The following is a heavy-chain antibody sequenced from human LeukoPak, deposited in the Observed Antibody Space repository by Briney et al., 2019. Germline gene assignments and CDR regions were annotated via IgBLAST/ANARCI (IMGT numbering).Heavy chain of an antibody. V-gene: IGHV4-4*07. CDR2: IQDRGST. J-gene: IGHJ4*02. Sequence: SETLSLTCTVSGTSMSNSYWSWIRQPAGKGLEWIGHIQDRGSTIYNPSLGSRVTMSIDTPKNQFSLKLSSVTAADTAVYYCTRDHYYDTYSYWGQGTLVTVSS. D-gene: IGHD3-22*01. CDR3: TRDHYYDTYSY. CDR1: GTSMSNSY.